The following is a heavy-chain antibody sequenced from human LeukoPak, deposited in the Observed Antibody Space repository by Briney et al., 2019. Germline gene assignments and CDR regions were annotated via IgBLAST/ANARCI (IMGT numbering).Heavy chain of an antibody. CDR3: ARGRYCSGGSCFEDYYFDY. Sequence: SETLSLTCTVSGGSISSSSYYWGWIRQPPGKGLEWIGSIYYSGSTYYNPSLKSRVTISVDTSKNQFSLKLSSVTAADTAVYYCARGRYCSGGSCFEDYYFDYWGQGTLVTVSS. CDR1: GGSISSSSYY. D-gene: IGHD2-15*01. CDR2: IYYSGST. J-gene: IGHJ4*02. V-gene: IGHV4-39*01.